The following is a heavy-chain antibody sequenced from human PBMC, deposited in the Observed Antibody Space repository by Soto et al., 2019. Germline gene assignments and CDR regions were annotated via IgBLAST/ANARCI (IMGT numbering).Heavy chain of an antibody. Sequence: QVQLQESGPGLVKPSETLSLTCTVSGGSISSYYWSWIRQPPGKGLEWIGYIYHSGSTNYYPSLESRVSMSIDTSRNQFSLKLTSVTAADTAVYYCVRGSAANVYWGQGTLVTVSS. D-gene: IGHD2-15*01. CDR3: VRGSAANVY. V-gene: IGHV4-59*01. CDR2: IYHSGST. CDR1: GGSISSYY. J-gene: IGHJ4*02.